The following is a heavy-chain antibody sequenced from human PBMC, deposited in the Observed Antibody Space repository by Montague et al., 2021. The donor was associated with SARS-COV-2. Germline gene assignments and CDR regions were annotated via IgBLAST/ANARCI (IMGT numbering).Heavy chain of an antibody. Sequence: TLSLTCTVSGGSISSGGYYWSWIRQHPGKGLEWIGYIYYSGSTYYNPSLKSRVTISADTSKNQFSLKLSSVTAADTAVYYCARAPRSIAAAGTASDYWGQGTLVTVSS. D-gene: IGHD6-13*01. CDR1: GGSISSGGYY. CDR3: ARAPRSIAAAGTASDY. J-gene: IGHJ4*02. CDR2: IYYSGST. V-gene: IGHV4-31*03.